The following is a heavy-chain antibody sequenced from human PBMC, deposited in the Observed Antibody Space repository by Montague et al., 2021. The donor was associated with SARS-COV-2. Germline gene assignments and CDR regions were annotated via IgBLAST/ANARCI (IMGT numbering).Heavy chain of an antibody. CDR2: RYQNGAT. V-gene: IGHV4-38-2*02. J-gene: IGHJ4*02. Sequence: SETLSLTCSVSGFSISSGYYWGWIRQTPGKGLEWIGSRYQNGATYYSPSLKRPVTILLDTSKNQFSLSLTSVTAADTAVYYCARSGVGIFDFSYFDSWSQGSLAIVSS. CDR1: GFSISSGYY. D-gene: IGHD3-3*01. CDR3: ARSGVGIFDFSYFDS.